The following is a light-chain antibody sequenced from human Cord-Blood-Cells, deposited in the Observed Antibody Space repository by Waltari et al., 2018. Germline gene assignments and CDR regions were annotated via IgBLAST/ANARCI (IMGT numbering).Light chain of an antibody. J-gene: IGLJ3*02. CDR1: SSDVGSYNL. Sequence: QSALTQPASVSGSPGQSITISCTGTSSDVGSYNLVSWYQQPPGKTPKLMIYEGSKRPSGVSNRFSVSKSGNTASLTSSGLQAEDEADYYCCSYAGSSTLVFGGGTKLTVL. CDR2: EGS. V-gene: IGLV2-23*01. CDR3: CSYAGSSTLV.